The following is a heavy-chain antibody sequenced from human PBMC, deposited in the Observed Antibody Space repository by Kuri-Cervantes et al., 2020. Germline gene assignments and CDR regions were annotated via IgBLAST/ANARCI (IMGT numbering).Heavy chain of an antibody. D-gene: IGHD3-10*01. CDR1: GFTVSSNY. V-gene: IGHV3-66*01. CDR2: IYSGGST. J-gene: IGHJ4*02. CDR3: ASAGSTDCFDY. Sequence: GGSLRLSCAASGFTVSSNYMSWVRQAPGKGLEWVSVIYSGGSTYYADSVKGRFTISRDNSKNTLYLQMNSLRAEDTAVYYCASAGSTDCFDYWGQGTLVTVSS.